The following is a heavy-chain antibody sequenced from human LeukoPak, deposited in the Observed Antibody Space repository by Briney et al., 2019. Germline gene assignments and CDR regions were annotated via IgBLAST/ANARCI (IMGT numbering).Heavy chain of an antibody. CDR1: GASISGYF. Sequence: SETLSLTCTVSGASISGYFWNWIRQPPGMGLEWIGYISSSGNTNYNPSLKSRVTISVDTSKNRFSLKLNSVTAADTAVYYCAKEGFDSWGQGTLVTVSS. CDR2: ISSSGNT. CDR3: AKEGFDS. J-gene: IGHJ4*02. V-gene: IGHV4-59*01.